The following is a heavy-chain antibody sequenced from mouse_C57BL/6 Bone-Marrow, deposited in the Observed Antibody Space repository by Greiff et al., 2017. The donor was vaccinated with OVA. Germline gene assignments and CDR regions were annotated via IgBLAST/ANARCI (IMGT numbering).Heavy chain of an antibody. V-gene: IGHV5-17*01. Sequence: VQLKESGGGLVKPGGSLTLSCAASGFTFSDYGMHWVRQAPEKGLEWVAYLSSGSSTIYYADTVKGRFTIYRDNAKNTLFLQMTSLRSEDTAMYYCARGTTAFDYWGQGTTLTVSS. CDR1: GFTFSDYG. CDR2: LSSGSSTI. CDR3: ARGTTAFDY. J-gene: IGHJ2*01. D-gene: IGHD1-2*01.